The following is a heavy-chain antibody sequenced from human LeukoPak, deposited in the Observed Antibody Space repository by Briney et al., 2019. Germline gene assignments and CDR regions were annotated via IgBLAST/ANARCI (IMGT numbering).Heavy chain of an antibody. V-gene: IGHV3-30*02. CDR2: IRYDGSNK. CDR3: AKGRNTFGVDTMDY. CDR1: GFTFSSYG. J-gene: IGHJ4*02. D-gene: IGHD3-3*01. Sequence: PGGSLRLSCAASGFTFSSYGMHWVRQAPGKGLEWVAFIRYDGSNKYYADSVKGRFTISRDNSRYTLFLQMGSLRAEDTAFYYCAKGRNTFGVDTMDYWGQGTLVTVSS.